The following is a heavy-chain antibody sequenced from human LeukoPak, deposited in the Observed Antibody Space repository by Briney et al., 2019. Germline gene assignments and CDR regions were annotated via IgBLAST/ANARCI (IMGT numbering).Heavy chain of an antibody. D-gene: IGHD3-22*01. CDR2: ISSSSSTI. CDR3: ARDPLYYYDSSGYYFDY. CDR1: GFTFSSYS. Sequence: GGSLRLSCAASGFTFSSYSMNWVRQAPGKGLEWVSYISSSSSTIYYADSVKGRFTISRDNAKNSLYLQMNSLRAEDTAVYYCARDPLYYYDSSGYYFDYWGQGTLVTVSS. V-gene: IGHV3-48*04. J-gene: IGHJ4*02.